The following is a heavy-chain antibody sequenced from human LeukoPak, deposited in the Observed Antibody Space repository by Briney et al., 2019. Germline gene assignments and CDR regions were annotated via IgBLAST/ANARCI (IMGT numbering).Heavy chain of an antibody. CDR1: GFTFSSYA. Sequence: GRSLRLSCEASGFTFSSYAMHWVRQAPGKGLEWLAVISYDGSDQYYAESVKGRCTISRDKSKNTLYLQMGGLRAEDTAVYFCGRDSGGSGTYFSPYGMDVWGQGTTVTVSS. D-gene: IGHD3-10*01. CDR3: GRDSGGSGTYFSPYGMDV. CDR2: ISYDGSDQ. V-gene: IGHV3-30-3*01. J-gene: IGHJ6*02.